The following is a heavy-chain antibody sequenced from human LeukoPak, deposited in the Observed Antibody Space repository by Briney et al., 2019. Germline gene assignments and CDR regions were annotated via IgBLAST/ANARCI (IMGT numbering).Heavy chain of an antibody. V-gene: IGHV3-7*01. J-gene: IGHJ4*02. Sequence: GGSLRLSCAASGFTFHNYWMAWVRQTPGKGLEWVANIKHDASEKYYVDSVKGRFTISRDNAQNSFFLQMNSLRAEDTAVYFCARDWGSTGYDLYDYWGQGTLVTVSS. D-gene: IGHD5-12*01. CDR1: GFTFHNYW. CDR2: IKHDASEK. CDR3: ARDWGSTGYDLYDY.